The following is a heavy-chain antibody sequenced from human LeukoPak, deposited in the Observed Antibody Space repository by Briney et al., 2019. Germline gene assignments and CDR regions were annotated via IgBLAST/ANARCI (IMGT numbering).Heavy chain of an antibody. D-gene: IGHD2-21*01. J-gene: IGHJ5*02. CDR3: ARAPYLWGNWLDP. Sequence: SETLSLTCTVSGGSINSGSYFWTWIRQPAGKGLEWIGRMYTSGSTNYNPSLESRVTISVDTSKNQFSLKLSSVTAADTAVYYCARAPYLWGNWLDPWGQGTLVTVSS. V-gene: IGHV4-61*02. CDR2: MYTSGST. CDR1: GGSINSGSYF.